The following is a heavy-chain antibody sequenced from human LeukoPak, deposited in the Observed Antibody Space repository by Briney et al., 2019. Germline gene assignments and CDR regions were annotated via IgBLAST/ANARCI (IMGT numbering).Heavy chain of an antibody. CDR1: GFTFSSYG. V-gene: IGHV3-23*01. CDR3: ARVRIQTWLPSYFDY. J-gene: IGHJ4*02. D-gene: IGHD5-24*01. Sequence: PGGSLRLSCAASGFTFSSYGMSWVRQAPGKGLEWVSAISGSGGSTYYADSVKGRFTISRDNSKNTLYLQMNSLRAEDTAVYYCARVRIQTWLPSYFDYWGQGTLVTVSS. CDR2: ISGSGGST.